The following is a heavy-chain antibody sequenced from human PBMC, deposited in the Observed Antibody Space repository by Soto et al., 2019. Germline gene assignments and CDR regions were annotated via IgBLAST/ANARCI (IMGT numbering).Heavy chain of an antibody. CDR3: AKRGDSSSWSHFDY. D-gene: IGHD6-13*01. CDR1: GFTFSTYA. V-gene: IGHV3-23*01. J-gene: IGHJ4*02. Sequence: PGGSLRLSCAASGFTFSTYAMSWVRQAPGKGLEWVSTISGSGGSTYYADSVKGRFTISRDNSKNTLYLQMNSLRAEDTALYYCAKRGDSSSWSHFDYWGQGTLVTVSS. CDR2: ISGSGGST.